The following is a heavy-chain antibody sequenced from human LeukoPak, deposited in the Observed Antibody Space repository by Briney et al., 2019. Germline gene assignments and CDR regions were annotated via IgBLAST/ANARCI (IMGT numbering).Heavy chain of an antibody. V-gene: IGHV3-48*01. CDR1: GFSFSSYS. CDR3: ARDYLYEFDY. CDR2: ISGSGNAK. J-gene: IGHJ4*02. D-gene: IGHD2-2*02. Sequence: GGSLRLSCAASGFSFSSYSMNWVRQAPGKGLEWVSYISGSGNAKHYTDSVKGRFTISRDNAKNALYLQMNSLRAEDTAVYFCARDYLYEFDYWGQGTLVTVSS.